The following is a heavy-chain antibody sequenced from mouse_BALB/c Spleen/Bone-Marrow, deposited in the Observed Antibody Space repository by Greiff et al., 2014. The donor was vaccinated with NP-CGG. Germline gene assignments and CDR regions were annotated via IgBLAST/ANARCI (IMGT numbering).Heavy chain of an antibody. J-gene: IGHJ3*01. CDR3: TSHYGSSYKWFAY. Sequence: VQLKESGGGLVQPGGSMKLSCVASGFTFSNYRMNWVRQSPEKGLEWVAEIRLKSNNYATHYAESVKGRFTISRDDSKSSVYLQMNNLRAEDTGIYYCTSHYGSSYKWFAYWGQGTLVTVSA. CDR2: IRLKSNNYAT. V-gene: IGHV6-6*02. D-gene: IGHD1-1*01. CDR1: GFTFSNYR.